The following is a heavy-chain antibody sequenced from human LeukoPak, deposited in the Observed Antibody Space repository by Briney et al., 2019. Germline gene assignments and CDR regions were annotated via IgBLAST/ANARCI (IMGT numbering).Heavy chain of an antibody. V-gene: IGHV3-13*04. CDR2: IGIAGDT. CDR3: ARGNILTGYDC. J-gene: IGHJ4*02. D-gene: IGHD3-9*01. CDR1: GFTFSSYD. Sequence: QPGGPLRLSCAASGFTFSSYDMHWVRQATGKGLEWVSAIGIAGDTYYSGSVKGRFTISRENAKNFLYLQMNSLRAGDTAVYYCARGNILTGYDCWGQGTLVTVSS.